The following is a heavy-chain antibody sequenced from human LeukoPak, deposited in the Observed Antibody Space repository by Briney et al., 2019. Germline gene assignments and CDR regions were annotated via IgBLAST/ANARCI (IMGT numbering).Heavy chain of an antibody. CDR1: GGSISSGDYY. V-gene: IGHV4-61*03. CDR2: IYYSGRS. Sequence: SETLSLTCTVSGGSISSGDYYWSWIRQHPGKGLEWSGYIYYSGRSTYNPSLKSRVTISADTSKNHFSLKLNSVTTADTAVYYCTRGAGWLIDYWGQGILVTVSS. J-gene: IGHJ4*02. CDR3: TRGAGWLIDY. D-gene: IGHD3-16*01.